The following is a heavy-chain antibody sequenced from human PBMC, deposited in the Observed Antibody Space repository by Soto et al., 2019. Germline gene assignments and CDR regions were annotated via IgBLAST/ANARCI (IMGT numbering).Heavy chain of an antibody. J-gene: IGHJ4*02. Sequence: QVQLVQSGAEVKKPGASVKVSCKASGYTSTAYPMHWVRQAPGQRLGWMGWINVANGDTGYSQKFQGRVTVTRDTSASTVYMELSSLTSEDTAVYYCARKDYYGAGIYYFDHWGQGTLVTVSS. D-gene: IGHD3-10*01. CDR2: INVANGDT. CDR3: ARKDYYGAGIYYFDH. V-gene: IGHV1-3*01. CDR1: GYTSTAYP.